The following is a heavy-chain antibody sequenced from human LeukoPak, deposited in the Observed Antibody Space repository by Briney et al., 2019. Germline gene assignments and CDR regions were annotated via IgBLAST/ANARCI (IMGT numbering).Heavy chain of an antibody. CDR1: GFTFSSCW. J-gene: IGHJ4*02. CDR2: IKPDGSDQ. Sequence: GGSLRLSCAASGFTFSSCWMNWLHQAPGKGLEWVANIKPDGSDQYYVDTVKGRFTISRDNAKNSLYLQMNSLRAEDTAVYYCARENFQYWAQGTLVTVSS. V-gene: IGHV3-7*04. CDR3: ARENFQY.